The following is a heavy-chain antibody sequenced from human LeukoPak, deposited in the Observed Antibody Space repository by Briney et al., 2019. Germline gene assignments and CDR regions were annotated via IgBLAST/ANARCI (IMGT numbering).Heavy chain of an antibody. CDR2: ISSGGTYV. D-gene: IGHD5-12*01. CDR1: GFTFKTYS. V-gene: IGHV3-21*01. J-gene: IGHJ4*02. CDR3: ARDPGYSNSPYYLDY. Sequence: GGSLRLSCVVSGFTFKTYSMNWVRQAPGKGLEWVSSISSGGTYVDYADSVKGRFTISRDNAKNSLYLQMDSLRAEDTAVFYCARDPGYSNSPYYLDYWGQGTLVTVSS.